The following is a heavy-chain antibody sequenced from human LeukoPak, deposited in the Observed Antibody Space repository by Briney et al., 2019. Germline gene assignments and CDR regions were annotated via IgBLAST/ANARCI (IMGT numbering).Heavy chain of an antibody. CDR1: GFTFSYYS. Sequence: GGSLRLSCVASGFTFSYYSMNWVRQAPGKGLEWVSSITDTSRYKNYADSVKGRFTISRDNAANSLYLQMDSLRAEDTAVYYCAKDQEWDSGYSYGSDYWGQGTLVTVSS. CDR3: AKDQEWDSGYSYGSDY. D-gene: IGHD5-18*01. CDR2: ITDTSRYK. J-gene: IGHJ4*02. V-gene: IGHV3-21*04.